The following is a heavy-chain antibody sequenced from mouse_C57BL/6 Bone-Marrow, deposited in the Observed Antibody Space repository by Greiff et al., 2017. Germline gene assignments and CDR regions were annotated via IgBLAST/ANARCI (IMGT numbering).Heavy chain of an antibody. CDR2: IDPSDSYT. CDR1: GFNIKDDY. Sequence: VQLQESGAELVRPGASVKLSCTASGFNIKDDYMHWVKQRPGQGLEWIGEIDPSDSYTNYNQKFKGKSTLTVDKSSSTAYMQLSSLTSEDSAVYYCAREPYFDYWGQGTTLTVSS. J-gene: IGHJ2*01. V-gene: IGHV1-69*01. CDR3: AREPYFDY.